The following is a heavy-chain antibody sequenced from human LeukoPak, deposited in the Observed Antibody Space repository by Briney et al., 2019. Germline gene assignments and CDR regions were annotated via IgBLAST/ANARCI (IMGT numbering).Heavy chain of an antibody. CDR2: IGGSGTRT. V-gene: IGHV3-23*01. CDR3: SRLSAMLRGPEPFYYFEY. D-gene: IGHD3-10*01. J-gene: IGHJ4*02. CDR1: GFTFTTYG. Sequence: PGGSLRLSCSASGFTFTTYGMNWVRQAPGKGLEWVSGIGGSGTRTYYADSVKGRFTISRDNSKNTLYLQMNSLRDEDTAVYYCSRLSAMLRGPEPFYYFEYWGQGILVTVSS.